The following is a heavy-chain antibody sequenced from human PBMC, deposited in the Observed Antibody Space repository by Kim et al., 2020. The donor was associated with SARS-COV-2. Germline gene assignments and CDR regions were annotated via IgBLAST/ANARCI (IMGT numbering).Heavy chain of an antibody. D-gene: IGHD2-2*01. V-gene: IGHV1-3*01. J-gene: IGHJ6*02. Sequence: YSQKFQGRVTITRDTSASTAYRELSSLRSEDTAVYYCARGVPYYYYGMDVWGQGTTVTVSS. CDR3: ARGVPYYYYGMDV.